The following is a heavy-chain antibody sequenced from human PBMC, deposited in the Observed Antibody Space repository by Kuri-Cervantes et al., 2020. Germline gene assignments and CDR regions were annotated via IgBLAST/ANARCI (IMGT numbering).Heavy chain of an antibody. Sequence: SVKVSCKASGGTFSRYAISWVRQAPGQGLEWMEGIIPIFGTTNYAQKFQGRVTITADESTSTAYMDLSSLRSEDTAIYYCARGGARDGYIQKGDYFDYWGQGTLVTVSS. CDR1: GGTFSRYA. V-gene: IGHV1-69*13. D-gene: IGHD5-24*01. CDR3: ARGGARDGYIQKGDYFDY. CDR2: IIPIFGTT. J-gene: IGHJ4*02.